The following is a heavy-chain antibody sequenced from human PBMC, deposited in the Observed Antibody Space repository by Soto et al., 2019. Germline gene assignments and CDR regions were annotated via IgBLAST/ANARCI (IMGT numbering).Heavy chain of an antibody. CDR1: GGTFSSYA. D-gene: IGHD2-2*01. CDR2: IIPIFGTA. CDR3: ARDLNIGVEMATIGYFDY. J-gene: IGHJ4*02. Sequence: GASVKVSCKASGGTFSSYAISWVRQAPGQGLEWMGGIIPIFGTANYAQKFQGRVTITADESTSTAYMELSSLRSEDTAVYYCARDLNIGVEMATIGYFDYWGQGTRVTVSS. V-gene: IGHV1-69*13.